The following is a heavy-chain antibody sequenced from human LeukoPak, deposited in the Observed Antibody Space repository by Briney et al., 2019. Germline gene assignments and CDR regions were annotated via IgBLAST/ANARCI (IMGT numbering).Heavy chain of an antibody. D-gene: IGHD1-14*01. Sequence: GGSLRLSCAASGFTFSSYAMSWVRQAPGKGLEWFSAISGSGGSTYYADSVKGRFTISRDNSKNTLYLQMNSLRAEDTAVYYCAKSRAEPDAFDIWGQGTMVTVSS. J-gene: IGHJ3*02. CDR1: GFTFSSYA. CDR2: ISGSGGST. V-gene: IGHV3-23*01. CDR3: AKSRAEPDAFDI.